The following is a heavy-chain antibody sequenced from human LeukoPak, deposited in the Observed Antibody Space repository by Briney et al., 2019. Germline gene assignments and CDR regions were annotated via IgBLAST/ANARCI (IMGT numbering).Heavy chain of an antibody. D-gene: IGHD5-18*01. J-gene: IGHJ4*02. Sequence: KPSETLSLTCTVSGGSISSYYWSWVRQPPGKGLEWIGYIYYSGTTNYSPSLNSRVNIPLDTAKNQFSLRLSSVTAADTAVYYCARQTAKNVDTARFDSWGQGTLVTVSS. CDR3: ARQTAKNVDTARFDS. CDR1: GGSISSYY. CDR2: IYYSGTT. V-gene: IGHV4-59*08.